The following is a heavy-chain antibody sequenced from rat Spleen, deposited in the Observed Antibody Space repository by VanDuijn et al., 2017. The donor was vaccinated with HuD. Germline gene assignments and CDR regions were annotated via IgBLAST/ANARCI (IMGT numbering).Heavy chain of an antibody. D-gene: IGHD1-5*01. CDR1: GFTFSDYY. CDR2: ISYDGSST. Sequence: EVQLVESGGGLVQPGRSLKLSCAASGFTFSDYYMAWVRQAPTKGLEWVASISYDGSSTYYRDSVKGRFTISRDNAKSTLYLQMDSLRSEDTATYYCTTDRGLVHPYWGQGVMVTVSS. V-gene: IGHV5-20*01. J-gene: IGHJ2*01. CDR3: TTDRGLVHPY.